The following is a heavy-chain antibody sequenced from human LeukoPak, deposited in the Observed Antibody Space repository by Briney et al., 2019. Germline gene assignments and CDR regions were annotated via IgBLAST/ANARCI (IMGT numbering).Heavy chain of an antibody. CDR2: IYHSGST. V-gene: IGHV4-30-2*01. D-gene: IGHD3-22*01. CDR1: GGSISSGGYY. J-gene: IGHJ3*02. CDR3: ASPPGIVVVNGAFDI. Sequence: SETLSLTCTVSGGSISSGGYYWSWIRQPPGKGLEWIGYIYHSGSTYYNPSLKSRVTISVDRSKNQFSLKLSSVTAADTAVYYCASPPGIVVVNGAFDIWGQGTMVTVSS.